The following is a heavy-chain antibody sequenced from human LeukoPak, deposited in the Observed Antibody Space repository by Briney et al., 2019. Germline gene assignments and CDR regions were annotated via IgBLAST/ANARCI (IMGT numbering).Heavy chain of an antibody. CDR2: ISSSSSYI. V-gene: IGHV3-21*01. CDR1: GFTFSSNY. Sequence: PGGSLRLSCAASGFTFSSNYMSWVRQAPGKGLEWVSSISSSSSYIYYADSVKGRFTISRDNAKNSLYLQMNSLRAEDTAVYYCAREITGDIVVAPTSYFQHWGQGTLVTVSS. D-gene: IGHD2-2*01. J-gene: IGHJ1*01. CDR3: AREITGDIVVAPTSYFQH.